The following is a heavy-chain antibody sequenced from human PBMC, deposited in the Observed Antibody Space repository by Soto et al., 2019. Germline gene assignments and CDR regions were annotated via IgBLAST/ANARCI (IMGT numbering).Heavy chain of an antibody. CDR2: INHSGST. J-gene: IGHJ3*02. V-gene: IGHV4-34*01. Sequence: SETLSLTCAVYGGSFSGYYWSWIRQPPGKGLEWIGEINHSGSTNYNPSLKSRVTISVDTSKNQFSLKLSSVTAADTAVYYCARRPIVEITRRNAFDIWGQGTMVTVSS. CDR1: GGSFSGYY. D-gene: IGHD3-22*01. CDR3: ARRPIVEITRRNAFDI.